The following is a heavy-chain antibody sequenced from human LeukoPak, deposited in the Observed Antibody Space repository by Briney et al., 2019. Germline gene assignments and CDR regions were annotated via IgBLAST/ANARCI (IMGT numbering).Heavy chain of an antibody. D-gene: IGHD6-19*01. J-gene: IGHJ4*02. CDR3: ARAGYSSGWSGY. Sequence: GRSLRLSCAASGFTFSSYGMHWVRQAPGKGLEWVAVIWYDGSNKYYADSVRGRFTISRDNSKNTLYLQMNSLGAEDTAVYYCARAGYSSGWSGYWGQGTLVTVSS. CDR1: GFTFSSYG. V-gene: IGHV3-33*01. CDR2: IWYDGSNK.